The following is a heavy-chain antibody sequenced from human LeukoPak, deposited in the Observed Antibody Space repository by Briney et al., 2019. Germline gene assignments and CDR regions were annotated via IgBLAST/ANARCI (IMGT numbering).Heavy chain of an antibody. D-gene: IGHD2-2*01. J-gene: IGHJ6*03. V-gene: IGHV1-69*05. CDR2: IIPIFGTA. CDR1: GGTLSSYA. Sequence: SVKVSCKASGGTLSSYAISWVRQAPGQGLEWMGGIIPIFGTANYAQKFQGRVTITTDESTSTAYMELSSLRSEDTAVYYCARSEDCSSTSCSGWRRVYYMDVWAKGPRSPSP. CDR3: ARSEDCSSTSCSGWRRVYYMDV.